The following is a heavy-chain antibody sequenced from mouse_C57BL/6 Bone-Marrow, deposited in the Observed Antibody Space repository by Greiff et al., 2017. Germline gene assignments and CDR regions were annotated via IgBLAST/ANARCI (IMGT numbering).Heavy chain of an antibody. Sequence: DVHLVESGGGLVQPKGSLKLSCAASGFSFNTYAMNWVRQAPGKGLEWVARIRSKSNNYATYYADSVKDRFTISRDDSESMLYLQMNNLKTEDTAMYYCVRGGGTTRGSYYVDYWGQGTTLTVSS. CDR1: GFSFNTYA. J-gene: IGHJ2*01. D-gene: IGHD1-1*01. CDR3: VRGGGTTRGSYYVDY. CDR2: IRSKSNNYAT. V-gene: IGHV10-1*01.